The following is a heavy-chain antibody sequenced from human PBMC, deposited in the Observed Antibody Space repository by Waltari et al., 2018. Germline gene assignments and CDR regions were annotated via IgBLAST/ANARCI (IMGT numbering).Heavy chain of an antibody. CDR3: AKDADELVVVIATFDY. CDR1: GGSISSGGYY. Sequence: QVQLQESGPGLVKPSQTLSLTCTVSGGSISSGGYYWSWIRTHPGKGLEWIGYIYYSGSTYYNPSLKSRVTISVDTSKNQFSLKLSSVTAADTAVYYCAKDADELVVVIATFDYWGQGTLVTVSS. V-gene: IGHV4-31*03. J-gene: IGHJ4*02. D-gene: IGHD2-21*01. CDR2: IYYSGST.